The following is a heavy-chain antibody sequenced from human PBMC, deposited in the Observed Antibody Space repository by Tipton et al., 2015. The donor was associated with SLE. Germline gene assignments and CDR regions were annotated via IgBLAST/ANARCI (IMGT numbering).Heavy chain of an antibody. CDR1: GGTFSSYA. Sequence: QLVQSGPEVKKPGSSVKVSCKSSGGTFSSYAFSWVRQAPGQGLEWMGGIIPIYGTTNYAQKFQGRVTMTTDESTSTVYMELSSLRSDDTAVYYCAKLGGFGTWYFDLWGRGTLVTVSP. V-gene: IGHV1-69*05. CDR2: IIPIYGTT. CDR3: AKLGGFGTWYFDL. J-gene: IGHJ2*01. D-gene: IGHD3-3*01.